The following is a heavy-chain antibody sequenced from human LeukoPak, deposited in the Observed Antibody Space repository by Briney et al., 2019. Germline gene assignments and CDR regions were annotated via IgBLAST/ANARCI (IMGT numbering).Heavy chain of an antibody. D-gene: IGHD3-10*01. V-gene: IGHV4-38-2*02. CDR3: ARGRGEGRGISMVRGVRAPSYNWFDP. CDR2: IYHTGTT. J-gene: IGHJ5*02. Sequence: SETLSLTCTVSGYSISSDYYWGWIRQPPGKGLEWVGSIYHTGTTYYNPSLKSRVTISVDTSKNQFSLRLSSVTAADTAVYYCARGRGEGRGISMVRGVRAPSYNWFDPWGHGTLVTVSS. CDR1: GYSISSDYY.